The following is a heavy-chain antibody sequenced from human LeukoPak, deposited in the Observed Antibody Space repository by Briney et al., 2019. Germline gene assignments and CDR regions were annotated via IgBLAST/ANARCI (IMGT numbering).Heavy chain of an antibody. V-gene: IGHV3-33*01. CDR2: IWYDGSNK. Sequence: GGSLRLSCAASGFTFSSYGMHWVRQAPGKGLEWVAVIWYDGSNKYYADSVKGRFTISRDNSKNTLYLQMNSLRAEDTAVYCCATSDIVATEALDYWGQGTLVTVSS. J-gene: IGHJ4*02. CDR1: GFTFSSYG. CDR3: ATSDIVATEALDY. D-gene: IGHD5-12*01.